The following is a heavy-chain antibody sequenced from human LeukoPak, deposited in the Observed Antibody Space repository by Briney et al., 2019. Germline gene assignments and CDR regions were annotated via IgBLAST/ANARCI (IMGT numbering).Heavy chain of an antibody. CDR3: ARVRDTTDPFDY. CDR1: GYSISSGYY. CDR2: IYHSGST. J-gene: IGHJ4*02. D-gene: IGHD1-1*01. V-gene: IGHV4-38-2*02. Sequence: SETLSLTCTVSGYSISSGYYWGWIRQPPGKGLEWIGSIYHSGSTYYNPSLKSRVTISVDTSKNQFSLKLSSVTAADTAVYYCARVRDTTDPFDYWGQGTLVTVSS.